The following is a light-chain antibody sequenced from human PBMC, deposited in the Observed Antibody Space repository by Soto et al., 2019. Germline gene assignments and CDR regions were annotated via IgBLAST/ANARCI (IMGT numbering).Light chain of an antibody. V-gene: IGLV2-23*01. J-gene: IGLJ1*01. Sequence: QSALTQPASVSGSPGQSITISCTGTSSDVGSYNLVSWYQQHPGKAPKLMIYEGSKRPSGVSNRFSGSKSGNTASLTISGHHAEDEAEYYCCSYAGSSNFYVFGTGTKVTVL. CDR2: EGS. CDR3: CSYAGSSNFYV. CDR1: SSDVGSYNL.